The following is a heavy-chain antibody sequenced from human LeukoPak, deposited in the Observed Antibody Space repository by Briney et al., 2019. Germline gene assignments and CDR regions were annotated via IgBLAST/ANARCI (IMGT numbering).Heavy chain of an antibody. CDR3: ARYGSGSYYYYYYMDV. D-gene: IGHD3-10*01. V-gene: IGHV4-4*07. J-gene: IGHJ6*03. CDR1: GGSISSYY. Sequence: SETLSLTCTVSGGSISSYYWSWIRQPAGKGLEWIGRIYTSGSTNYNPSLKSRVTMSVDTSKNQFSLKLSSVTAADTAVYYCARYGSGSYYYYYYMDVWGKGTTVTISS. CDR2: IYTSGST.